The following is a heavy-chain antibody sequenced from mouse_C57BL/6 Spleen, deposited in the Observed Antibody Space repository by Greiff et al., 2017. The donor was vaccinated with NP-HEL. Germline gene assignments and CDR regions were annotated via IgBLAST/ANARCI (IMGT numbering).Heavy chain of an antibody. CDR1: GYTFTDYY. J-gene: IGHJ2*01. CDR3: ARAYYGSSYGYYFDY. Sequence: QVQLQQSGAELVRPGASVKLSCKASGYTFTDYYINWVKQRPGQGLEWIARIYPGSGNTYYNEKFKGKATLTAEKSSSTAYMQLSSLTSEDSAVYCCARAYYGSSYGYYFDYWGQGTTLTVSS. D-gene: IGHD1-1*01. V-gene: IGHV1-76*01. CDR2: IYPGSGNT.